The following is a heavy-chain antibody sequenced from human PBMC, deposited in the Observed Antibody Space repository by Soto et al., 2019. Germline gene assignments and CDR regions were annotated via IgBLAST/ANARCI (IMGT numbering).Heavy chain of an antibody. V-gene: IGHV4-30-4*01. D-gene: IGHD5-18*01. CDR1: NASISSGDYY. CDR2: IYYTGNT. CDR3: ARASYETSTYYLDY. Sequence: QVQLQESGPGLVKPSQTLSLTCTVSNASISSGDYYWTWIRQPPGKGLEWIGSIYYTGNTYYNPSLKSRVTISVDTSNNQFSRKLSSVTAADTAVYYCARASYETSTYYLDYWGQGTLVTVSS. J-gene: IGHJ4*02.